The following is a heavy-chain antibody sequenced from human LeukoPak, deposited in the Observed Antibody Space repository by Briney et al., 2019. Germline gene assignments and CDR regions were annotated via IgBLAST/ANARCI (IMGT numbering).Heavy chain of an antibody. CDR2: IIPILGIA. D-gene: IGHD4-11*01. CDR1: GGTFSSYT. Sequence: SVKVSCKASGGTFSSYTISSVRQAPGQGLEWMGRIIPILGIANYAQKFQRTVTITADKSTSTAYMELSCLRAEDTAVYYCARDAYSNHDQGSFDIWGQGTMVTVSS. CDR3: ARDAYSNHDQGSFDI. V-gene: IGHV1-69*04. J-gene: IGHJ3*02.